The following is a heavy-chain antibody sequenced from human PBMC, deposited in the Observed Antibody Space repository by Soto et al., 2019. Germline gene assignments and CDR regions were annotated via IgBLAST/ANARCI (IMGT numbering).Heavy chain of an antibody. D-gene: IGHD3-16*01. J-gene: IGHJ6*02. CDR1: GFTFSSYG. Sequence: GGSLRLSCAASGFTFSSYGMHWVRQAPGKGLEWVAVIWYDGSNKYYADSVKGQVTISADKSVTTAYLQWNRLKASDTATYYCARQGGDMEAPDYMGFNYYGMDVWGQGTKVTVSS. CDR2: IWYDGSNK. CDR3: ARQGGDMEAPDYMGFNYYGMDV. V-gene: IGHV3-33*01.